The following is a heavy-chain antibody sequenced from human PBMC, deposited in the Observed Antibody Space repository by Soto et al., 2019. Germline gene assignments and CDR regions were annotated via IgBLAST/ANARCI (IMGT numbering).Heavy chain of an antibody. CDR3: ARDPEWLDNWYFDL. CDR2: IYHSGST. D-gene: IGHD3-3*01. V-gene: IGHV4-30-2*01. Sequence: SETLSLTCAVSGGSISSGGYSWSWIRQPPGKGLEWIGYIYHSGSTYYNPSLKSRVTISVDTSKNQFSLKLSSVTAADTAVYYCARDPEWLDNWYFDLWGRGTLVTVSS. CDR1: GGSISSGGYS. J-gene: IGHJ2*01.